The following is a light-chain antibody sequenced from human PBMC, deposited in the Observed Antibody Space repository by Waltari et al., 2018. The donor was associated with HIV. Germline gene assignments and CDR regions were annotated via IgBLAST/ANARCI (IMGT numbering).Light chain of an antibody. CDR1: HSVTNSLHWFQQSVTSN. CDR2: AAS. J-gene: IGKJ1*01. CDR3: QQYKDWPQT. V-gene: IGKV3D-15*01. Sequence: ELVMTQSPATLSVSPEESVTLSCRARHSVTNSLHWFQQSVTSNLAWYHQKPGQARRHLIYAASTRVTGIPARFSGSGSGTEFTLTISSLQSEDFAVYCCQQYKDWPQTFGQGSKVEIK.